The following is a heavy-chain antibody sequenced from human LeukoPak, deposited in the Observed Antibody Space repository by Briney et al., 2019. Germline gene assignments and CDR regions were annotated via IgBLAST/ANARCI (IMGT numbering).Heavy chain of an antibody. Sequence: SQTLSLTCTVSGGSISSSGYFWSLIRQHPGKGLEWIGYIYYSGSAYYNPSLQSRVTISVDTSKNQFSLKLSAVTAADTAVYYCARKTQIGGGRDWFDPWGQGTLVTVCS. CDR1: GGSISSSGYF. D-gene: IGHD3-16*01. CDR3: ARKTQIGGGRDWFDP. J-gene: IGHJ5*02. V-gene: IGHV4-31*03. CDR2: IYYSGSA.